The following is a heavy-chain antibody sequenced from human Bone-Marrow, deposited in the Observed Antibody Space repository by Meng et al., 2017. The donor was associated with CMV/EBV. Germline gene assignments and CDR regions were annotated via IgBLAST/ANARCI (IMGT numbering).Heavy chain of an antibody. V-gene: IGHV4-38-2*02. CDR1: GYSISSGYY. CDR2: IYHSGST. CDR3: ARNIAAADFDY. Sequence: GSLRLSCTVSGYSISSGYYWGWIRQPPGKGLEWIGSIYHSGSTYYNPSLKSRVTISVDTSKNQFSLKLSSVTAADTAVYYCARNIAAADFDYWVEGTLVTVSS. D-gene: IGHD6-13*01. J-gene: IGHJ4*02.